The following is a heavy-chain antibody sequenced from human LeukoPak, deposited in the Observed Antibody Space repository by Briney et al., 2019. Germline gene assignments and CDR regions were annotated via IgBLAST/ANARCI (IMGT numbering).Heavy chain of an antibody. J-gene: IGHJ4*02. CDR2: INPNSGGT. Sequence: ASVKVSCKASGYTFTGYYMHWVRQAPGQGLEWMGWINPNSGGTNYAQKFQGRVTITADKSASTAYMELSSLRSEDTAVYYCANIGGYLFDYWGQGTLVTVSS. D-gene: IGHD3-16*02. V-gene: IGHV1-2*02. CDR1: GYTFTGYY. CDR3: ANIGGYLFDY.